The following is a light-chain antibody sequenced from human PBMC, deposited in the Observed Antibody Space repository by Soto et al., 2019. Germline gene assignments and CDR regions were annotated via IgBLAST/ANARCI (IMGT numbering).Light chain of an antibody. J-gene: IGLJ3*02. CDR3: ETWDSNTWV. CDR1: SGHSSYI. V-gene: IGLV4-60*02. Sequence: QSVLTQSSSASASLGSSVKLTCTLSSGHSSYIIAWHQQQPGKAPRYLMKLEGSGTYNKGSGVPDRFSGSSSGADRYLTISNLRCEDEVDYYCETWDSNTWVFGGGTQLTVL. CDR2: LEGSGTY.